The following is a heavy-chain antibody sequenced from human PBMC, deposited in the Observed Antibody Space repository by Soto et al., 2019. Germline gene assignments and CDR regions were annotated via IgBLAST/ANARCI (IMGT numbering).Heavy chain of an antibody. CDR1: GGSFSNSY. J-gene: IGHJ3*02. V-gene: IGHV4-4*07. CDR2: IYTSGST. Sequence: QLQLQESGPGLVKPSETLSLNCSVSGGSFSNSYWTWIRQPAGKRLEWIGRIYTSGSTTYNPSLKSRVPLSLATSKSQFSLRLTSVTAADTAVYYCARAPLRTAIPKDAFEIWGQGTMVTVSS. CDR3: ARAPLRTAIPKDAFEI. D-gene: IGHD2-21*02.